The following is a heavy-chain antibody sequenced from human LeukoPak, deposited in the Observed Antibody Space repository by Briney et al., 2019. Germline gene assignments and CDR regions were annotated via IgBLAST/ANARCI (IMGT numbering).Heavy chain of an antibody. J-gene: IGHJ3*02. V-gene: IGHV1-69*05. D-gene: IGHD6-19*01. CDR3: AVCIAVAPTKNAFDI. CDR1: GGTFSSYA. CDR2: IIPIFGTA. Sequence: SVKVSCKASGGTFSSYAICWVRQAPGQGLEWMGRIIPIFGTANYAQKFQGRVTITTDESTSTAYMELSSLRSEDTAVYYCAVCIAVAPTKNAFDIWGQGTMVTVSS.